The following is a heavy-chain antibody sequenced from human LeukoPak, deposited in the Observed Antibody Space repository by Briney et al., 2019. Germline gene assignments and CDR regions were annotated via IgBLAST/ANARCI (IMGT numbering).Heavy chain of an antibody. J-gene: IGHJ4*02. CDR1: GGSISSHY. D-gene: IGHD6-13*01. CDR3: ARQIASAGTAGFDF. CDR2: IYYSGST. V-gene: IGHV4-59*11. Sequence: KPSETLSLTCTVSGGSISSHYWSWIRQPPGKGLEWIGYIYYSGSTNYNPSLKSRVTISVDTSKNQFSLKLSSVTAADTAVYYCARQIASAGTAGFDFWGQGALVTVSS.